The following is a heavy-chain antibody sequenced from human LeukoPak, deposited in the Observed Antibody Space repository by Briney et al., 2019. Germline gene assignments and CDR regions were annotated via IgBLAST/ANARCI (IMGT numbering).Heavy chain of an antibody. V-gene: IGHV1-2*02. CDR2: INPNSGGT. D-gene: IGHD2-15*01. CDR1: GYTFTGYY. CDR3: AREEPCSGGSCATLGYFDY. Sequence: ASVKVSCKASGYTFTGYYMHWVRQAPGQGLEWMGWINPNSGGTNYAQKFQGRVTMTRDTSISTAYMELSGLRSDDTAVYYCAREEPCSGGSCATLGYFDYWGQGTLVTVSS. J-gene: IGHJ4*02.